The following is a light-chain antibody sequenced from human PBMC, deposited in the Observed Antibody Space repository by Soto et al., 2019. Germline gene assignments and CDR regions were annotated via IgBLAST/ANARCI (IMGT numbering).Light chain of an antibody. Sequence: QSALTQPASVSGSPGQSITISCTGTSSDVGGYNFVSWYQQHPGKAPKLMIYEVSHRPSGVSNRFSGSKSGNTASLTISGLQAEDEAVYYCSSYTSSSTLRGVFGGGTKLTVL. V-gene: IGLV2-14*01. CDR2: EVS. CDR3: SSYTSSSTLRGV. CDR1: SSDVGGYNF. J-gene: IGLJ3*02.